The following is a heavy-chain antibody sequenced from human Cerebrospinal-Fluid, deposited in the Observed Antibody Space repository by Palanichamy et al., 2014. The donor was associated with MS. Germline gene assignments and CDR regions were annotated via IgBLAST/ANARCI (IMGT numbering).Heavy chain of an antibody. D-gene: IGHD2-21*01. Sequence: QVQLQQWGAGLVKPAETLSLTCGVYGGALSGYYWSWIRQPPGKRLEWIGEITQSGTTNYNPSLKGRVTISLDTSNNQFSLRLNSATAADTALYYCSRGALVATHVFDYWGQGNLVTVSS. J-gene: IGHJ4*02. CDR1: GGALSGYY. CDR2: ITQSGTT. V-gene: IGHV4-34*02. CDR3: SRGALVATHVFDY.